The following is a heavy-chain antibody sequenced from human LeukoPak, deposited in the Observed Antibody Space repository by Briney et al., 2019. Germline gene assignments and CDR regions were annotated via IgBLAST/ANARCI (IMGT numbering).Heavy chain of an antibody. V-gene: IGHV3-66*01. J-gene: IGHJ3*02. D-gene: IGHD3-10*01. CDR2: IYSGGST. CDR3: ARDHGSGTLAFDI. Sequence: GGSLRLSCAAPGFTVSSNYMSWVRQAPGKGLEWVSVIYSGGSTYYADSVKGRFTISRDNSKNTLYLQMNSLRAEDTAVYYCARDHGSGTLAFDIWGQGTMVTVSS. CDR1: GFTVSSNY.